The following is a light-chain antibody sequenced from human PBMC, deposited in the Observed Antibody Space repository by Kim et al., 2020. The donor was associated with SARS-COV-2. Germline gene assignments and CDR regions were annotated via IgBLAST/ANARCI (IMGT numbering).Light chain of an antibody. V-gene: IGKV2-28*01. Sequence: DIVMTQSPLSLPVTPGEPASISCRSSQSLLHSNGYNYLDWYLQKPGQSPQLLIYLGSNRASGVPDRFSGSGSGTDFTLEISRVEAEDVGVYYCMQALQTPPWTFGQVTKVDIK. CDR2: LGS. CDR3: MQALQTPPWT. CDR1: QSLLHSNGYNY. J-gene: IGKJ1*01.